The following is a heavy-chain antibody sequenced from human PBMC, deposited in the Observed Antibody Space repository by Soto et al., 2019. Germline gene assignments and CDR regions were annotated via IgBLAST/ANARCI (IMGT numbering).Heavy chain of an antibody. CDR3: ARRKLHCGGGSCYETNDLDY. CDR2: VFPGDSQT. CDR1: GYTFSSYW. Sequence: GESLKISCQVSGYTFSSYWVAWVRQLPGKGLEWMGIVFPGDSQTTYGPSFEGQVTFSVDQSTSTAFLQWNRLRASDTGVYFCARRKLHCGGGSCYETNDLDYWGQGTKVTVSS. V-gene: IGHV5-51*01. J-gene: IGHJ4*02. D-gene: IGHD2-21*01.